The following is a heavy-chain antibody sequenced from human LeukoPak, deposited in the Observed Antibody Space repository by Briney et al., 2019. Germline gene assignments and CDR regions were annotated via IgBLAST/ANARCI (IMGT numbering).Heavy chain of an antibody. J-gene: IGHJ4*02. D-gene: IGHD6-19*01. Sequence: SETLSLTCNVSGGSISTYYWSWIRQPPGKGLEWIGYIFYSGSTNYNPSLKGRVTISVDTSKNQFSLKLTSVTAADTAVYYCARLGNNSGWYYWGQGILVTVSS. V-gene: IGHV4-59*08. CDR3: ARLGNNSGWYY. CDR1: GGSISTYY. CDR2: IFYSGST.